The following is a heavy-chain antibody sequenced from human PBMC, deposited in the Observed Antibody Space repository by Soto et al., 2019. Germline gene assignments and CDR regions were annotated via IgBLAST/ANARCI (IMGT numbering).Heavy chain of an antibody. Sequence: QVHLVESGGGMVQPGTSLRLSCTASGFTFNSLSLHWVRQRPDKGLEWVAVISFDGRVTYYADFVKGRFTVSRDNSKNTIYLQVHSLRAEDTAVYYCERETDGDSQYFDYWGQGTLVTVSS. CDR1: GFTFNSLS. CDR3: ERETDGDSQYFDY. CDR2: ISFDGRVT. J-gene: IGHJ4*02. D-gene: IGHD2-21*02. V-gene: IGHV3-30*04.